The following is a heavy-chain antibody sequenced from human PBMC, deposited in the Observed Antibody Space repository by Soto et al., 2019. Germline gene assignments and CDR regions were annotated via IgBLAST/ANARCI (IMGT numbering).Heavy chain of an antibody. V-gene: IGHV3-33*01. D-gene: IGHD1-1*01. CDR2: IWHDGKNK. Sequence: QVPVVESGGGVVQPGRSLRLSCATSGFTFSNYGMHWVRQAPGKELEWVAVIWHDGKNKYYADSVKGRFTISRDNSKITLFLQMDSMRAEDTAVYHCARDPGNDEALDYSGQGTLVTVSS. CDR1: GFTFSNYG. J-gene: IGHJ4*02. CDR3: ARDPGNDEALDY.